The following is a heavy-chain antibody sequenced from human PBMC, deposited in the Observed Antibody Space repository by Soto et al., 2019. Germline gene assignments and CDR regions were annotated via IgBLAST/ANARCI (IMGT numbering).Heavy chain of an antibody. V-gene: IGHV1-69*01. J-gene: IGHJ4*02. D-gene: IGHD5-12*01. CDR3: ARDASYGLRFDFVS. Sequence: QVQLVQSGAEVKNPGSSVRVSCRVAGGPFSNYGLSWVRQAPGQALAWRGGIIPMSSTTYPTQTLRGRVTFSADQSTSTAYMALHSLTSKDTAVYYCARDASYGLRFDFVSWGQGALVTVSS. CDR1: GGPFSNYG. CDR2: IIPMSSTT.